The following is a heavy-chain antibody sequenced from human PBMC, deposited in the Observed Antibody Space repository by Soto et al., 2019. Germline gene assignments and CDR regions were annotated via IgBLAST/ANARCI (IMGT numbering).Heavy chain of an antibody. CDR2: IIPIFGTA. Sequence: QVQLVQSGAEVKKPGSSVKVSCKASGGTFSSYGISWVRQAPGQGLEWMGGIIPIFGTANYAQKFQGRVTITADESTSTAYMELSSLRSEDTAVYYCARDIAEAGFGWFDPWGQGTLVTVSS. D-gene: IGHD6-13*01. J-gene: IGHJ5*02. V-gene: IGHV1-69*12. CDR1: GGTFSSYG. CDR3: ARDIAEAGFGWFDP.